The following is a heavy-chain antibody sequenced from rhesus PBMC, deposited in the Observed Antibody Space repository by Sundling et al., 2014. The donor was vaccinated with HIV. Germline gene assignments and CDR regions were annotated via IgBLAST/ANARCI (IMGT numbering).Heavy chain of an antibody. CDR1: GYTFGSYS. J-gene: IGHJ4*01. Sequence: QVQLVQSGTEVKKPGASVRLSCKASGYTFGSYSMNWVRQAPGQGLEWLGRINPNNDNTVYAQNFQGRVTMTRDTSTSIAYMEVSGLTSEDTAVYFCARGHKLGLRGMDYWGQGVLVTVSS. V-gene: IGHV1-200*01. D-gene: IGHD1-26*01. CDR3: ARGHKLGLRGMDY. CDR2: INPNNDNT.